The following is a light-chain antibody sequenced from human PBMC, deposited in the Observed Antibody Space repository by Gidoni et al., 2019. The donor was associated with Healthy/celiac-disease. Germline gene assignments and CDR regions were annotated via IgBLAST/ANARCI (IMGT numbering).Light chain of an antibody. CDR3: QQYNSYST. V-gene: IGKV1-5*03. J-gene: IGKJ1*01. Sequence: DLQLPQSPSTLSASVGDRVTITCRASQSISSWLAWYQQKPGEAPKLLIYKASNLESGVPSRFSGSGSGTEFTLTISSLQPDDFATYYCQQYNSYSTFGQGTKVEIK. CDR1: QSISSW. CDR2: KAS.